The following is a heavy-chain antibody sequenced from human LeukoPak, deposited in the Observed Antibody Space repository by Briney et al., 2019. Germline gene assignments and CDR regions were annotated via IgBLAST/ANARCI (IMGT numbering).Heavy chain of an antibody. V-gene: IGHV3-48*02. D-gene: IGHD1-26*01. CDR3: ARDLVGATAS. J-gene: IGHJ5*02. CDR1: GFNFSSFV. Sequence: PGRSLRLSCAASGFNFSSFVMHWVRQAPGKGLEWVSYISGSSTTIYYADSVKGRFTISRDNAKNSLYLQMNSLRDEDTAVYYCARDLVGATASWGQGTLVTVSS. CDR2: ISGSSTTI.